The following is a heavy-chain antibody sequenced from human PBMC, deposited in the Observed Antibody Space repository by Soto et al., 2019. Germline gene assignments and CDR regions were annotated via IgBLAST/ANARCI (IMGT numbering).Heavy chain of an antibody. D-gene: IGHD1-26*01. CDR1: GFTFGDYA. Sequence: PGGSLRLSCTASGFTFGDYAMSWFRQAPGRGLEWVGFIRSKAYGGTTEYAASVRGRFTFSRDDSKSIAYLQMISLKTEDTAVYYCATNHIVVGANPYWGLGTLVTVSS. CDR2: IRSKAYGGTT. CDR3: ATNHIVVGANPY. V-gene: IGHV3-49*03. J-gene: IGHJ4*02.